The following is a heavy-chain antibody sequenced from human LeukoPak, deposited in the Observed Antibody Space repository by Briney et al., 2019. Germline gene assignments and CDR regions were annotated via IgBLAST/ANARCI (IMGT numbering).Heavy chain of an antibody. Sequence: SETLSLTCTVSGGSISSGSYYWSWSRQPAGKGLEWIGRIYTSGSTNYNPSLKSRVTISVDTSKNQFSLKLSSVTAADTAVCYCAREDIYDYVWGSYRLHWGQGTLVTVSS. D-gene: IGHD3-16*02. V-gene: IGHV4-61*02. J-gene: IGHJ4*02. CDR3: AREDIYDYVWGSYRLH. CDR1: GGSISSGSYY. CDR2: IYTSGST.